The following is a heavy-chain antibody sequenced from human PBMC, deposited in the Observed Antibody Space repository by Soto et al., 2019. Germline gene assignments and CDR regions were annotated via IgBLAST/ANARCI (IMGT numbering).Heavy chain of an antibody. CDR2: IYHSGST. J-gene: IGHJ5*02. Sequence: KTSETLSLTCAVSGGSISSGGYSWSWIRQPPGKGLEWIGYIYHSGSTYYNPSLKSRVTISVDRSKNQFSLKLSSVTAADTAVYYCARAPRPYYDILTGGSWFDPWGQGTLVTVSS. CDR3: ARAPRPYYDILTGGSWFDP. D-gene: IGHD3-9*01. CDR1: GGSISSGGYS. V-gene: IGHV4-30-2*01.